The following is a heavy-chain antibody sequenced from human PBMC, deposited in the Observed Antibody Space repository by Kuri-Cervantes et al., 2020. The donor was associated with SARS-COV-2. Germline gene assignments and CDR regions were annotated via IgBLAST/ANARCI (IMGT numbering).Heavy chain of an antibody. Sequence: GGSLRLSGLTSGFVFDFYEMNWVRQAPGKGLEWLAYISPTASTIYYADSVTGRFTISSDNAQNAYYLQMKSLRADDTAVYYCARVRAMDMWGQGTMVTVSS. CDR3: ARVRAMDM. CDR1: GFVFDFYE. V-gene: IGHV3-48*03. CDR2: ISPTASTI. D-gene: IGHD2-2*01. J-gene: IGHJ3*02.